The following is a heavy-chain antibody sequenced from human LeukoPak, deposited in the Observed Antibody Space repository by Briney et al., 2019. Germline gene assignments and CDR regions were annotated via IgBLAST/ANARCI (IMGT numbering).Heavy chain of an antibody. V-gene: IGHV3-30-3*02. CDR1: GFTFSSYA. D-gene: IGHD5-12*01. CDR2: ISYDGSNK. CDR3: AKCGYGAYYFDY. Sequence: GGSLRLSCAASGFTFSSYAMHWVRQAPGKWLEWVAVISYDGSNKYYADSVKGRFTISRDNSKNTLYLQMNSLRAEDTAVYYCAKCGYGAYYFDYWGQGTLVTVSS. J-gene: IGHJ4*02.